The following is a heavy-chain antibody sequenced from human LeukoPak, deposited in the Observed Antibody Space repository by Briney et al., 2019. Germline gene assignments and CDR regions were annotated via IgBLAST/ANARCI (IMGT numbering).Heavy chain of an antibody. J-gene: IGHJ4*01. CDR1: GFTLSDYY. CDR3: ARRSDSIDY. D-gene: IGHD2-15*01. Sequence: GGSLRLSCAASGFTLSDYYMSWIRQAPGRGLEWVSYSSSSGSTIYYADSVKGRFAISRDNAKNSLYLQMNSLRAEDTAVYYCARRSDSIDYWGHGTLVTVSS. CDR2: SSSSGSTI. V-gene: IGHV3-11*01.